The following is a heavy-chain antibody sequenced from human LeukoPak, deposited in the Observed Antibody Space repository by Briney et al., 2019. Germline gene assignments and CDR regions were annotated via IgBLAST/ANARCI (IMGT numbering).Heavy chain of an antibody. CDR2: MRSQVNSYAT. CDR3: YYGSGVY. Sequence: GGSLRLSCAASGFTFSSNWMTWVRQAPGKGLEWVGRMRSQVNSYATAYAASVKGRFTISRDDSKNTAYLQMNSLKTEDTAVYYCYYGSGVYWGQGTLVTVSS. CDR1: GFTFSSNW. D-gene: IGHD3-10*01. J-gene: IGHJ4*02. V-gene: IGHV3-73*01.